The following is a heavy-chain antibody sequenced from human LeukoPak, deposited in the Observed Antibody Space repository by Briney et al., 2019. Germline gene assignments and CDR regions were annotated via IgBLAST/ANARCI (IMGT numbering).Heavy chain of an antibody. CDR3: AKAKGVIYFDY. D-gene: IGHD3-10*01. J-gene: IGHJ4*02. CDR1: GFTFSSYA. V-gene: IGHV3-23*01. Sequence: GGSLRLSCAASGFTFSSYAMTCVRQAPGKGLVWVSAISGSGGATYYADSVKGRFTISRDNSKNTLYLQMNSLRAEDTAVYYCAKAKGVIYFDYWGQGALVTVSS. CDR2: ISGSGGAT.